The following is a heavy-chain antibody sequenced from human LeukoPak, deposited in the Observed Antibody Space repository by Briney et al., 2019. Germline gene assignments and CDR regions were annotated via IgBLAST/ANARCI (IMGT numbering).Heavy chain of an antibody. V-gene: IGHV1-3*01. D-gene: IGHD4-17*01. CDR2: INAGNGNT. CDR1: GYTFTSYA. J-gene: IGHJ4*02. Sequence: ASVKVSCKASGYTFTSYAMHWVRQPPGQRLEWMGWINAGNGNTKYSQKFQGRVTITRDTSASTAYMELSSLRSEDTAVYYCARLGDYGETFDYWGQGTLVTVSS. CDR3: ARLGDYGETFDY.